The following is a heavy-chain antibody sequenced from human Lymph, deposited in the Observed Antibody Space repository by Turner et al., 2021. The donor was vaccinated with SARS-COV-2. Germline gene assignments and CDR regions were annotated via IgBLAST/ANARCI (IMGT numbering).Heavy chain of an antibody. CDR1: GFTFRGSG. CDR2: ISYDGSNK. Sequence: VQLVESGGGLVQPGRSLRLSWSASGFTFRGSGMYWVRQAPGKGLEWVAVISYDGSNKYYADSVKGRFTISRDNSKNTLYMQMNSLRAEDTAVYYCAKQGGGRYCSGGSCYRGYFDYWGQGTLVTVSS. J-gene: IGHJ4*02. D-gene: IGHD2-15*01. CDR3: AKQGGGRYCSGGSCYRGYFDY. V-gene: IGHV3-30*18.